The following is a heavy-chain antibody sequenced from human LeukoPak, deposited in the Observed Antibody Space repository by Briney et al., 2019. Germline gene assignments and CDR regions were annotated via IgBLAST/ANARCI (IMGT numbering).Heavy chain of an antibody. D-gene: IGHD3-9*01. Sequence: PGGSLRLSCAASGFTFSSYEMNWVRQAPGKGLEWVSYISSSGSTIYYADSVKGRFTISRDNAKNSLYLQMNSLRAEDTAVYYCARVPYYDILTGYYSPYFDYWGQGTLVTVSS. CDR3: ARVPYYDILTGYYSPYFDY. CDR2: ISSSGSTI. CDR1: GFTFSSYE. J-gene: IGHJ4*02. V-gene: IGHV3-48*03.